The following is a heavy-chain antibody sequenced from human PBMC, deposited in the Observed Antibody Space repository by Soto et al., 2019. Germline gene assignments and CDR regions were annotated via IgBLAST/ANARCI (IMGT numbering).Heavy chain of an antibody. CDR1: GGSISSSNW. CDR2: IYHSGST. CDR3: ARVQYYDFWEAHLVKAEYYFDY. J-gene: IGHJ4*02. V-gene: IGHV4-4*02. Sequence: SETLSLTCAVSGGSISSSNWWSWVRQPPGKGMEWIGEIYHSGSTNYNPSLKSRVTISVDKSKNQFSLKLSSVTAADTAVYYCARVQYYDFWEAHLVKAEYYFDYCGQGTLVTVSS. D-gene: IGHD3-3*01.